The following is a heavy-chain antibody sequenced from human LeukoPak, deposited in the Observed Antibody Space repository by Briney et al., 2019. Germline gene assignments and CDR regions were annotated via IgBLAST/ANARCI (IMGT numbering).Heavy chain of an antibody. Sequence: NPSETLSLTCTVSGGSVSSGSYYWSWIRQPPGKGLEWIGYIYYSGSTNYNPSLKSRVTISVDTSKNQFSLKLSSVTAADTAVYYCARATAGGVLRFLECFGYYFDYWGQGTLVTVSS. CDR2: IYYSGST. J-gene: IGHJ4*02. CDR1: GGSVSSGSYY. V-gene: IGHV4-61*01. CDR3: ARATAGGVLRFLECFGYYFDY. D-gene: IGHD3-3*01.